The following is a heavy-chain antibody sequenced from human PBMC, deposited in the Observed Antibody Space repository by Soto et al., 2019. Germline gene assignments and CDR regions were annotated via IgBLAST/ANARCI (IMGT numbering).Heavy chain of an antibody. CDR1: CGSISSYY. J-gene: IGHJ4*02. CDR3: ARQGTTVTTAPFDY. Sequence: QVQLQESGPGLVKPSETLSLTCTVSCGSISSYYWSWIRQPPGKALEWIGYIYYSGSTNYNPSLKSLVTISVDTSKNQFSLKLSSVTAADTAVYYCARQGTTVTTAPFDYLGQGTLVTVSS. CDR2: IYYSGST. V-gene: IGHV4-59*08. D-gene: IGHD4-17*01.